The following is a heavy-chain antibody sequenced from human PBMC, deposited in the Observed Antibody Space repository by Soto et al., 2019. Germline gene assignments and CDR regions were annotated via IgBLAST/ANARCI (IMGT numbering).Heavy chain of an antibody. CDR1: GFTFSSYA. V-gene: IGHV3-30*04. J-gene: IGHJ6*02. CDR2: ISYDGSNK. Sequence: QVQLVESGGGVVQPGRSLRLSCAASGFTFSSYAMHWVRQAPGKGLEWVAVISYDGSNKYYADSVKGRFTISRDNSKNTLYLQMNSLRAEDTAVYYCAKGPPRGYYYYGMDVWGQGTTVTVSS. D-gene: IGHD3-10*01. CDR3: AKGPPRGYYYYGMDV.